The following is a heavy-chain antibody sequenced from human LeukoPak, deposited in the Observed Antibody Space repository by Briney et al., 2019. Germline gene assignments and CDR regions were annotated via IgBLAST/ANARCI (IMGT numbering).Heavy chain of an antibody. J-gene: IGHJ4*02. CDR2: INPSGGST. V-gene: IGHV1-46*01. D-gene: IGHD2-21*02. Sequence: ASVKVSCKASGSTYSSNYIHWVRQAPGQGLEWMGIINPSGGSTSYAQKFQGRVTVTRDMSTSTVYMELSSLRSEDTAVYYCARDRVTREYYFDYRGQGTLVTVSS. CDR1: GSTYSSNY. CDR3: ARDRVTREYYFDY.